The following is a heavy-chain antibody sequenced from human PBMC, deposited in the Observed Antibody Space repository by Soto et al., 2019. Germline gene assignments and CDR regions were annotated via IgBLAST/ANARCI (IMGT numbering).Heavy chain of an antibody. CDR1: GFTFSSFS. V-gene: IGHV3-30-3*01. J-gene: IGHJ4*02. CDR2: ISYDGSTK. Sequence: QVQLVESGGGVVQPGRSLRLSCAASGFTFSSFSLHWVRQAPGKGLEWLALISYDGSTKYNADSVKGRFTVSRDNSNNTLYLQLSILRPEDTAVYYCARTTTVAGTPEFDSWGQGTLVTVSS. CDR3: ARTTTVAGTPEFDS. D-gene: IGHD6-19*01.